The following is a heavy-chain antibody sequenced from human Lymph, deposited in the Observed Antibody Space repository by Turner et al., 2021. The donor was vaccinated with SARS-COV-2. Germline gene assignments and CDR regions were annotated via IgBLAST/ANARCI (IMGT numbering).Heavy chain of an antibody. CDR1: GFTFSSYA. D-gene: IGHD3-22*01. Sequence: EVQLLESVGGFVQPGGSMTLSCAASGFTFSSYAMSWVRQAQGKGLEWVSGISGRGGDTYYADSGKGRLTIARDNSKNTLYLQMNRLRAEDTAVYYCAKGVRGAMIVVVIPYFDYWGQGTLVTVSS. CDR2: ISGRGGDT. CDR3: AKGVRGAMIVVVIPYFDY. J-gene: IGHJ4*02. V-gene: IGHV3-23*01.